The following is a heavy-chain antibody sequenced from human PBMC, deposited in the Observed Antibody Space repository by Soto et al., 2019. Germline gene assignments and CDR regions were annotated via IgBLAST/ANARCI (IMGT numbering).Heavy chain of an antibody. CDR3: ARQVVVTSYYFDY. CDR2: IHHSGNT. D-gene: IGHD3-22*01. V-gene: IGHV4-30-2*01. CDR1: GDFMNSADHS. Sequence: SETLSLTCAVSGDFMNSADHSWAWIRQPPGKGLEWIGYIHHSGNTYSNPALRSRLTMSVDRSKNQFSLKLTSVTATDTAIYYCARQVVVTSYYFDYWGPGTMLTVSS. J-gene: IGHJ4*02.